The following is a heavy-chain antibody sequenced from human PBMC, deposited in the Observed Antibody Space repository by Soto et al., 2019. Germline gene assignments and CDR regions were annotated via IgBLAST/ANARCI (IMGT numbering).Heavy chain of an antibody. CDR1: GYTFTSYG. V-gene: IGHV1-18*01. CDR2: ISAYNGNT. CDR3: ARQRYGDSYFDL. J-gene: IGHJ2*01. Sequence: ASVKFSCKASGYTFTSYGISWVRQAPGQGLEWMGWISAYNGNTNYAQKLQGRVTMTTDTSTSTAYMELRSLRSDDTAVYYCARQRYGDSYFDLWGRGTLVTVSS. D-gene: IGHD4-17*01.